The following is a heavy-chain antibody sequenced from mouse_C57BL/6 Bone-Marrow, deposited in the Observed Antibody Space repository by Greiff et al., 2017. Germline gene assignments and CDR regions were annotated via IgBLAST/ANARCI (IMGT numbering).Heavy chain of an antibody. V-gene: IGHV5-6*01. CDR1: GFTFSSYG. Sequence: EVQGVESGGDLVKPGGSLKLSCAASGFTFSSYGMSWVRQTPDKRLEWVATISSGGSYNYYPDSVKGRFTISRGNAKNTLYLQMSSLKSEETAMYYCARQGIYFYHWGQGTTLTVSS. CDR2: ISSGGSYN. CDR3: ARQGIYFYH. J-gene: IGHJ2*01.